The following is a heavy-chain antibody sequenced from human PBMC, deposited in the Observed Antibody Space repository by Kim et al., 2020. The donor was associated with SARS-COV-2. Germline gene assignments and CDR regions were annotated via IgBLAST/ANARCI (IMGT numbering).Heavy chain of an antibody. V-gene: IGHV4-34*01. CDR1: GGSFSGYY. CDR2: INHSGST. CDR3: ARGWFGELGY. J-gene: IGHJ4*02. D-gene: IGHD3-10*01. Sequence: SETLSLTCAVYGGSFSGYYWSWIRQPPGKGLEWIGEINHSGSTNYNPSLKSRVTISVDTSKNQFSLKLSSVTAADTAVYYCARGWFGELGYWGQGTLVTV.